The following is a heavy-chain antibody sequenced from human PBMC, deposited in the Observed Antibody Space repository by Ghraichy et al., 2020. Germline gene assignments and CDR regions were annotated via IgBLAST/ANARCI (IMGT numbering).Heavy chain of an antibody. J-gene: IGHJ4*02. Sequence: GGSLRLSCAVSGFSFSNYAMAWVRQTPGKGLEWVSLINGGGDSPYAADSVRGRFIISRDNSKNTLFLQMDSLGAEDTAVYYCARGDHYDYGSSGYYYWGRGTLVTVSS. CDR3: ARGDHYDYGSSGYYY. CDR2: INGGGDSP. D-gene: IGHD3-22*01. V-gene: IGHV3-23*01. CDR1: GFSFSNYA.